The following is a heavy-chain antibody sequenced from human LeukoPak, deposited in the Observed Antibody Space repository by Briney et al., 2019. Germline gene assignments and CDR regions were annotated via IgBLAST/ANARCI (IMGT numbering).Heavy chain of an antibody. D-gene: IGHD6-19*01. J-gene: IGHJ5*02. CDR3: ARGYSSLDP. V-gene: IGHV3-23*01. CDR1: GFTFSSYA. CDR2: ISSTGGST. Sequence: GGSLRLSCAASGFTFSSYAMSWVRQAPGKGLEWVSGISSTGGSTYYADSVKGRFTISRDNFKNTLYLHMNSLTAEDTAVYYCARGYSSLDPWGQGTLVTVSS.